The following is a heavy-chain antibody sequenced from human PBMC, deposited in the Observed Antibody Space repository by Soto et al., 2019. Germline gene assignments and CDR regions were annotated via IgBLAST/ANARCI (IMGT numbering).Heavy chain of an antibody. D-gene: IGHD2-15*01. V-gene: IGHV1-3*01. J-gene: IGHJ3*02. Sequence: ASVKVSCKASGYTFTSYAMHWVRQAPGQRLEWMGWINAGNGNTKYSQKFQGRVTITRDTSASTAYMELSSLRSEDAAVYYCARDRCSGGSCYSGRGAFDIWGQGTMVTVSS. CDR2: INAGNGNT. CDR3: ARDRCSGGSCYSGRGAFDI. CDR1: GYTFTSYA.